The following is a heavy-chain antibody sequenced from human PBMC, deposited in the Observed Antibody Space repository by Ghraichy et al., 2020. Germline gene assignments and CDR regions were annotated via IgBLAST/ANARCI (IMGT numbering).Heavy chain of an antibody. D-gene: IGHD5-12*01. CDR1: GLTVSSNY. Sequence: GGSLRLSCAGSGLTVSSNYMSWVRQAPGKGLEWVSVIYSGGSTYYADSVKGRFTISRHDSKNTLYLQMNSLRAEDTAVYYCARDLLGGYNHWGQGTLVTVSS. V-gene: IGHV3-53*04. CDR3: ARDLLGGYNH. CDR2: IYSGGST. J-gene: IGHJ5*02.